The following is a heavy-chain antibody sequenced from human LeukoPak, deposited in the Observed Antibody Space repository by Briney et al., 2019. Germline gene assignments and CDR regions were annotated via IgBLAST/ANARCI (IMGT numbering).Heavy chain of an antibody. J-gene: IGHJ4*02. Sequence: SETLSLTCAVSGYSISSGYYWGWIRQPPGKRLEWIGSIYHSGSTYYNPSLKSRVTISVDTSKNQFSLKLSSVTAADTAVYYCAAIVVGATKRTGRYFDYWGQGTLVTVSS. CDR3: AAIVVGATKRTGRYFDY. V-gene: IGHV4-38-2*01. CDR1: GYSISSGYY. D-gene: IGHD1-26*01. CDR2: IYHSGST.